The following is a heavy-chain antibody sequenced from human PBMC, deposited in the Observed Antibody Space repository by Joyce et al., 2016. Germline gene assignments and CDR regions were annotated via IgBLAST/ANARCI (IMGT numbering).Heavy chain of an antibody. D-gene: IGHD2-21*02. CDR2: IYSAGNT. CDR1: GSTVFSHY. V-gene: IGHV3-53*02. J-gene: IGHJ3*01. CDR3: ARDLWGGDYRPNAFDV. Sequence: EVQLVETGGGLIQPGGSLRLSCAVSGSTVFSHYMGWVRQAPGNGLEWVSIIYSAGNTYNADSVKGRFTISRDNPKNALLLQMSSLRADDTAVYYCARDLWGGDYRPNAFDVWGQGTMVTVST.